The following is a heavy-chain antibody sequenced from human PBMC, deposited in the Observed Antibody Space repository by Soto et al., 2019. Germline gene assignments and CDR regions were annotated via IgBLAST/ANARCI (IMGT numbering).Heavy chain of an antibody. Sequence: QAHLEQSGAELKRPGASVKVSCKASGYTFSDFDINWLRQASGQGPEWMGWMNAKSGDTFFAQRFQGKFNMTSDSPLSTAYTEVGSLTSDDTFIYYCSRCHPFNDAGFDVWGQGTTVAVSS. CDR2: MNAKSGDT. J-gene: IGHJ6*02. CDR1: GYTFSDFD. V-gene: IGHV1-8*01. D-gene: IGHD2-8*01. CDR3: SRCHPFNDAGFDV.